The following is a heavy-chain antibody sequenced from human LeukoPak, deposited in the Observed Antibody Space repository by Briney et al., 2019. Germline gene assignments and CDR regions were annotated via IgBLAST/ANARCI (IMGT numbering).Heavy chain of an antibody. CDR1: GYTFIDYY. J-gene: IGHJ6*03. Sequence: ASVMVSCKASGYTFIDYYIHWVRQAPGQGLEWMGWINPKSGDTNYAQKFQDRVTMTRDTSTSTGYMELSSLRSEDTAVYYCARVRGVLGSWFSLPYYYYYYMDVWSKGTTVTISS. CDR3: ARVRGVLGSWFSLPYYYYYYMDV. D-gene: IGHD6-13*01. CDR2: INPKSGDT. V-gene: IGHV1-2*02.